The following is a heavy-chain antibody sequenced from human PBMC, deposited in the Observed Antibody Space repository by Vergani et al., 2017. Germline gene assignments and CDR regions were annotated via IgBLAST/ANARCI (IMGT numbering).Heavy chain of an antibody. CDR3: ASSRIQIWAHAFDF. V-gene: IGHV3-7*01. J-gene: IGHJ3*01. CDR2: IKKDGSEK. CDR1: GFPFSSYW. Sequence: EVQLVESGGGLVQPGGSLRLPCAASGFPFSSYWMSWVRQAPGKGLEWVANIKKDGSEKYYVDPVKGRFTISRDNAKNSLDLQMNRLRAEDTAVYYCASSRIQIWAHAFDFWGQGTMVTVSS. D-gene: IGHD5-18*01.